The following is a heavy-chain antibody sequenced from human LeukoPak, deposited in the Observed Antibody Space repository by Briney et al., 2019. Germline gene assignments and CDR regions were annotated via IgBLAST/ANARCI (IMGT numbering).Heavy chain of an antibody. J-gene: IGHJ4*02. CDR2: ISYDGSNK. Sequence: GGSLRLSCAASGFTFSSYSMNWVRQAPGKGLEWVAVISYDGSNKYYADSVKGRFTISRDNSKNTLYLQMNSLRAEDTAVYYCARAFAGSLDYWGQGTLVTVSS. V-gene: IGHV3-30*03. CDR1: GFTFSSYS. D-gene: IGHD6-13*01. CDR3: ARAFAGSLDY.